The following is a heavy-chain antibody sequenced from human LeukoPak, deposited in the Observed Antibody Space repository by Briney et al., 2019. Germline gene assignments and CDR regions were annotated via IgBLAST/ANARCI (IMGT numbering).Heavy chain of an antibody. Sequence: SETLSLTCTVSGGSISSYYWSWIRQPPGKGLEWIGEINHSGSTNYNPSLKSRVTISVDTSKNQFSLKLSSVTAADTAVYYCARAPYCSSTSCHQRWFDPWGQGTLVTVSS. CDR1: GGSISSYY. D-gene: IGHD2-2*01. CDR2: INHSGST. V-gene: IGHV4-34*01. CDR3: ARAPYCSSTSCHQRWFDP. J-gene: IGHJ5*02.